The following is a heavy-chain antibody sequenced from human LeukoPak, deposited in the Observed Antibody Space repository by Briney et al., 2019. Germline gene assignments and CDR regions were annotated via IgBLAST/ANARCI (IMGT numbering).Heavy chain of an antibody. V-gene: IGHV3-11*06. CDR3: ARPLTGDYVDY. CDR2: ISSSSSYT. CDR1: GFTFSDYS. Sequence: GGSLRLSCAASGFTFSDYSMSWSRQAPGKGLEWVSYISSSSSYTNYADSVKGRFTISRDNAKNSLYLQMNSLRAEDTAVYYCARPLTGDYVDYWGQGPLVTVSS. D-gene: IGHD1-14*01. J-gene: IGHJ4*02.